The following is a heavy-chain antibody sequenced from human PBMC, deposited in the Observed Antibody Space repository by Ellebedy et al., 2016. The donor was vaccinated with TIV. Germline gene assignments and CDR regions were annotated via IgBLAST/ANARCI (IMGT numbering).Heavy chain of an antibody. CDR2: VSGSGGTT. V-gene: IGHV3-23*01. J-gene: IGHJ6*02. CDR3: ATSSNRIAAAGYGMDV. Sequence: GESLKISCAASGFTFNSYTMNWVRQAPGKGLEWVSGVSGSGGTTYYADSVKGRFTISRDNSKKTVDLQMNSLRAGDTAVYYCATSSNRIAAAGYGMDVWGQGTTVTVSS. CDR1: GFTFNSYT. D-gene: IGHD6-13*01.